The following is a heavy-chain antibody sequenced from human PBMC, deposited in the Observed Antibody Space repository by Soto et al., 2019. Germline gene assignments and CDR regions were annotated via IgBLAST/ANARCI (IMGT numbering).Heavy chain of an antibody. Sequence: GGSLRLSCAASGFTFSSYAMSWVRQAPGKGLEWVSAISGSGGSTYYADSVKGRFTISRDNSKNTLYLRMNSLRAEDTAVYYCAKSKAWYSSGRYYYWGQGTLVTVS. V-gene: IGHV3-23*01. J-gene: IGHJ4*02. CDR3: AKSKAWYSSGRYYY. CDR1: GFTFSSYA. CDR2: ISGSGGST. D-gene: IGHD6-19*01.